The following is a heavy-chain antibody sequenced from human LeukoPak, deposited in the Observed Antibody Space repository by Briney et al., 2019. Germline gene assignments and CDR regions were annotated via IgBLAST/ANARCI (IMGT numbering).Heavy chain of an antibody. Sequence: GASVTVSCKSSGHTLNNHFIHWVRQAPGQGLEWMGMINPRDGSTRTLQRFQGRLTMTRDTSTNMGLSSLRSEDTATYFCARGADQEFDFWGQGTLVTVSS. CDR3: ARGADQEFDF. J-gene: IGHJ4*02. CDR2: INPRDGST. CDR1: GHTLNNHF. V-gene: IGHV1-46*02.